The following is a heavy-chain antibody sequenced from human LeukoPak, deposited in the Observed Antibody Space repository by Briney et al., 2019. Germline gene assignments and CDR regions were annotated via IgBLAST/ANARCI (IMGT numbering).Heavy chain of an antibody. CDR3: AREAQVGGALQS. J-gene: IGHJ5*02. CDR2: IKTDGSRT. D-gene: IGHD1-26*01. CDR1: GFTFSAYW. V-gene: IGHV3-74*03. Sequence: GGSLRLSCAASGFTFSAYWMHWVRQAPGKGLAWVSRIKTDGSRTMYADFLQGRFTISRDTAKNTLFLQMNSLRAEDTAVYYCAREAQVGGALQSWGQGTLVTVSS.